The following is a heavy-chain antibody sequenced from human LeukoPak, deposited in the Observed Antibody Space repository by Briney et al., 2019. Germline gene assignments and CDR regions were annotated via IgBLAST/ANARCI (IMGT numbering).Heavy chain of an antibody. D-gene: IGHD1-14*01. CDR3: ARVGERYKFALIEGRFDS. Sequence: GESLRLSCTASGFSFSSYWMSWVRQAPGKGLEWVANIRQDGSEKYYLDSVKGRFTISRDNAKDSVHLQMNSLRAEDTAVYYCARVGERYKFALIEGRFDSWGQGTLVTVSS. J-gene: IGHJ5*01. CDR2: IRQDGSEK. CDR1: GFSFSSYW. V-gene: IGHV3-7*01.